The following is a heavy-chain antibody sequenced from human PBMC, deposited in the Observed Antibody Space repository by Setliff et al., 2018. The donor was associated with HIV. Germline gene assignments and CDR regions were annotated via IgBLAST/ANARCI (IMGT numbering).Heavy chain of an antibody. J-gene: IGHJ6*03. CDR2: IGGHGSII. Sequence: PGGSLRLSCATSGFIFSSYEMNWVRQAPGKGLEWISFIGGHGSIIHYADSVKGRFTISRDNAKNSVYLQMHSLRAEDTAVYYCARGGYYYYYYYMDVWGKGTTVTVSS. CDR3: ARGGYYYYYYYMDV. D-gene: IGHD3-16*01. CDR1: GFIFSSYE. V-gene: IGHV3-48*03.